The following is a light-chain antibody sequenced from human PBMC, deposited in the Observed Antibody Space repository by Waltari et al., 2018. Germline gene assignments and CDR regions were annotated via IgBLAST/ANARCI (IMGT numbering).Light chain of an antibody. Sequence: VLTQSPGTLSLSPGERVTLSCRASQSLSKRYLAWYQQKPGQAPRLRIYGASSRAAGIPDRFSGSGSGTDFTLTISRLEPEDFAMYYCQQYGSSVMYTFGQGTKLEIK. CDR1: QSLSKRY. CDR3: QQYGSSVMYT. V-gene: IGKV3-20*01. J-gene: IGKJ2*01. CDR2: GAS.